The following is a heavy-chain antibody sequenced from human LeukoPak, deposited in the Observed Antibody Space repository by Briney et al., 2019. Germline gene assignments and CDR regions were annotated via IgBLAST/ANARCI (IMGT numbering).Heavy chain of an antibody. CDR3: ARGVVVTAIKGNYYMDV. Sequence: PSETLSLTCTVSGGSISSSSYCWGWIRQPPGKGLEWIGSIYYSGSTYYNPSLKSRVTISVDTSKNQFSLKLSSVTAADTAVYYCARGVVVTAIKGNYYMDVWGKGTTVTVSS. CDR1: GGSISSSSYC. J-gene: IGHJ6*03. V-gene: IGHV4-39*07. CDR2: IYYSGST. D-gene: IGHD2-21*02.